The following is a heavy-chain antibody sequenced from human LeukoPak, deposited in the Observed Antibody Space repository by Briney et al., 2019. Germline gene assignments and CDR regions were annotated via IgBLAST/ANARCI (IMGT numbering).Heavy chain of an antibody. CDR1: GHTLTELS. D-gene: IGHD3-10*01. V-gene: IGHV1-24*01. CDR3: ATYHLFGSGSFLRMGFDS. CDR2: YAPEDGKT. Sequence: ASVKVSCKVFGHTLTELSMHWVRQAPGKGLEWMGGYAPEDGKTIYAQKFQGRVTVTADTSTDTGYMELTSLRSEDAAVYYCATYHLFGSGSFLRMGFDSWGQGTLVTVSS. J-gene: IGHJ4*02.